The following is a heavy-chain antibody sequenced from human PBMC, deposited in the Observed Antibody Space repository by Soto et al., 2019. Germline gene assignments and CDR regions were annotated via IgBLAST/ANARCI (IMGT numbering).Heavy chain of an antibody. D-gene: IGHD1-7*01. CDR1: GFTFSDHY. J-gene: IGHJ5*02. CDR3: ARRITGTPPADGGS. V-gene: IGHV3-72*01. Sequence: EVQLVESGGALVQPGGSLRLSCAVSGFTFSDHYMDWVRQAPGKGLEWVGRIRNIANSYTTDYAASVKGRFTISRDDSKNSLYLQMNSVKTEDTAMYYCARRITGTPPADGGSWGQGTLVTVSS. CDR2: IRNIANSYTT.